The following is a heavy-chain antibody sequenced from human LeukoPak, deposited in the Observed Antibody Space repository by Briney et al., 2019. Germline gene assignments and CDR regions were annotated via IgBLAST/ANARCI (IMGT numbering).Heavy chain of an antibody. CDR1: GFTVSSNY. V-gene: IGHV3-66*01. CDR3: ARANFHDAFDI. Sequence: GGSLRLSCAASGFTVSSNYMSWVRQAPGKGLEWVSVIYSGGSTYYADSVKGRFTISRDNSKNTLYLQMNSLRAEVTAVYYCARANFHDAFDIWGQGTMVTVSS. J-gene: IGHJ3*02. CDR2: IYSGGST.